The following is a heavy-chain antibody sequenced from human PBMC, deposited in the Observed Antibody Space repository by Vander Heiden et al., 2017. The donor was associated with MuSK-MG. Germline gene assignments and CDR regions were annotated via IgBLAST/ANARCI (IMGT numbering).Heavy chain of an antibody. CDR2: ISGSGGST. J-gene: IGHJ4*02. V-gene: IGHV3-23*01. CDR1: GLTFSSYA. Sequence: EVQLLESGGGLVQPGGSLRLSCAASGLTFSSYAMSWVRQAPGKGLEWVSAISGSGGSTYYADSVKGRFTISRDNSKNTLYLQMNSLRAEDTAVYYCAKDPCSGGSCYYYFDYWGQGTLVTVSS. D-gene: IGHD2-15*01. CDR3: AKDPCSGGSCYYYFDY.